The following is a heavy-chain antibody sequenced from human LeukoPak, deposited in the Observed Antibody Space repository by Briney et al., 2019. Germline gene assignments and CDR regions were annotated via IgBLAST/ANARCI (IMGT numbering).Heavy chain of an antibody. CDR1: GFTFSTNY. Sequence: PGGSLRLSCAASGFTFSTNYMSWVRQAPGKGLEWVSVIYSSGNTYYADSVKGRFTISRDNSKNTLYLQMNSLRAEDTAVYYCAKAEQLALFDYWGQGTLVTVSS. CDR3: AKAEQLALFDY. J-gene: IGHJ4*02. D-gene: IGHD6-6*01. CDR2: IYSSGNT. V-gene: IGHV3-53*01.